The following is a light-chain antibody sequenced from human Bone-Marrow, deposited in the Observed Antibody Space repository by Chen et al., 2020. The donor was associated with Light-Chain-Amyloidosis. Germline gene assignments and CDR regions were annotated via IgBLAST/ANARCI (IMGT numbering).Light chain of an antibody. V-gene: IGKV3-20*01. CDR3: QQYGNSPQT. CDR1: QSVSSH. J-gene: IGKJ1*01. CDR2: GAS. Sequence: EIVLTQSPATLSLSPGERATLSCRADQSVSSHLAWYQQKPGQAPRLLIYGASSRATGIPDRFSGSGSGTDFTLTIRRLEPEDFAVYYCQQYGNSPQTFGQGTKVEIK.